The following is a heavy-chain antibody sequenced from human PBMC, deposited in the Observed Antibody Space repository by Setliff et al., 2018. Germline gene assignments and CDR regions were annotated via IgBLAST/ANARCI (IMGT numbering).Heavy chain of an antibody. J-gene: IGHJ3*02. CDR2: INHSGST. CDR3: ASRLRRIAAAGRRAFDI. V-gene: IGHV4-34*01. Sequence: PSETLSLTCAVYGGSFSGYYWSWIRQPPGKGLERIGEINHSGSTNYNPPLKSRVTISVDTSKNQFSLKLSSVTAADTAVYYCASRLRRIAAAGRRAFDIWGQGTMVTVSS. D-gene: IGHD6-13*01. CDR1: GGSFSGYY.